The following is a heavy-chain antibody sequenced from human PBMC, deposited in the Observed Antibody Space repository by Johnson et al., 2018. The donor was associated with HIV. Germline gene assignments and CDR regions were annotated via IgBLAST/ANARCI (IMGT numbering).Heavy chain of an antibody. Sequence: VQLVESGGGVVRPGGSLRLSCAASGFTFDDYGMSWVRQAPGKGLEWVAFIWYDGSNKYYADSVKGRFTISRANSKNTLYLQINSLRAEDPAVYYCAQAGGAPGRGWYEGVFDIWGQGTMVTVSS. J-gene: IGHJ3*02. CDR3: AQAGGAPGRGWYEGVFDI. CDR2: IWYDGSNK. CDR1: GFTFDDYG. D-gene: IGHD6-19*01. V-gene: IGHV3-30*02.